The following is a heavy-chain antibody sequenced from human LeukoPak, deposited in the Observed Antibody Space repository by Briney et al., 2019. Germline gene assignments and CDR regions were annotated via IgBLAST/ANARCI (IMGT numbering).Heavy chain of an antibody. CDR2: IYYSGST. CDR3: ASENASSWYGGGGGVENAFDI. V-gene: IGHV4-30-4*08. D-gene: IGHD6-13*01. CDR1: GGSISSGDYY. Sequence: PSETLSLTCTVSGGSISSGDYYWSWIRQPPGKGLKWIGYIYYSGSTYYNPSLKSRVTISVDTSKNQFSLKLSSVTAADTAVYYCASENASSWYGGGGGVENAFDIWGQGTMVTVSS. J-gene: IGHJ3*02.